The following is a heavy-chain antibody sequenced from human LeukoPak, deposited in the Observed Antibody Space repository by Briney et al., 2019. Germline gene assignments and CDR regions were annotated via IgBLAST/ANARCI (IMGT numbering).Heavy chain of an antibody. CDR3: ARSGYWELLFKD. V-gene: IGHV1-3*01. J-gene: IGHJ4*02. CDR1: GYTFTGYY. D-gene: IGHD3-10*01. Sequence: SSVKVSYKASGYTFTGYYMHWVRQAPGQGLEWMGWINAGNGNTKYSQKFQGRVTITRDTSASTAYMELSSLRSEDTAVYYCARSGYWELLFKDWGQGTLVTVSS. CDR2: INAGNGNT.